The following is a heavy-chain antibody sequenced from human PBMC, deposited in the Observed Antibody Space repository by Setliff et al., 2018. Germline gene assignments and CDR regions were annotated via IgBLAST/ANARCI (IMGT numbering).Heavy chain of an antibody. V-gene: IGHV3-33*01. CDR1: GFTFNNFA. CDR2: IWYDGSNK. Sequence: GGSLRLSCAASGFTFNNFAMHWVRQAPGKGLEWVAVIWYDGSNKYYADSVKGRFTISRDNSKNTLYLQMNSLRAEDAALYYCARQATDYWGQGTLVTVSS. CDR3: ARQATDY. J-gene: IGHJ4*02.